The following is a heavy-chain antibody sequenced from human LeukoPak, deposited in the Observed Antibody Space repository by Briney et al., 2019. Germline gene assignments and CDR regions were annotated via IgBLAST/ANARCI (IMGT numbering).Heavy chain of an antibody. CDR2: IYSGGST. J-gene: IGHJ3*02. Sequence: GGSLRLSCAASGFTVSSNYMSWVHQAPGKELEWVSVIYSGGSTYYADSVKGRFTISRDNSKNTLYLQMNSLRAEDTAVYYCAGGWIFGVEIAFDIWGQGTMVTVSS. V-gene: IGHV3-53*01. CDR3: AGGWIFGVEIAFDI. CDR1: GFTVSSNY. D-gene: IGHD3-3*01.